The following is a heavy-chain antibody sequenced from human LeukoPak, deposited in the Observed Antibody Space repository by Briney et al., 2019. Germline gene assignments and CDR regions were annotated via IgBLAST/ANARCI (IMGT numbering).Heavy chain of an antibody. D-gene: IGHD6-13*01. CDR2: IIPIFGTA. CDR3: ASGYSSSWYGGIFDY. V-gene: IGHV1-69*05. Sequence: SVKLSCKASGGTFSSYAISWVRQAPGQGLEWMGGIIPIFGTANYAQKFQGRVTITTDESTSTAYMELSSLRSEDTAVYYCASGYSSSWYGGIFDYWGQGTLVTVSS. CDR1: GGTFSSYA. J-gene: IGHJ4*02.